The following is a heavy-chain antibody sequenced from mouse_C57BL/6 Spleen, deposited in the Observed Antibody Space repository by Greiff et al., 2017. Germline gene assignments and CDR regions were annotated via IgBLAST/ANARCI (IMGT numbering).Heavy chain of an antibody. J-gene: IGHJ1*03. Sequence: VQGVESGGGLVKPGGSLKLSCAASGFTFSSYAMSWVRQTPEKRLAWVATISDGGSYTYYPDNVKGRFTISRDNAKNNLYLQMSHLKSEDTAMYYCARDVTTVVDWYCDVWGTGTTVTVSS. CDR3: ARDVTTVVDWYCDV. V-gene: IGHV5-4*01. CDR2: ISDGGSYT. CDR1: GFTFSSYA. D-gene: IGHD1-1*01.